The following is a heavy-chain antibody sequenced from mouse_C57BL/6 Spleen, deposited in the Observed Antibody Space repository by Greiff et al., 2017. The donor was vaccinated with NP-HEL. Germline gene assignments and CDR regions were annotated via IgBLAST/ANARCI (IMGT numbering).Heavy chain of an antibody. CDR3: ARGELRRYFDV. CDR1: GYTFTSYG. J-gene: IGHJ1*03. D-gene: IGHD1-2*01. V-gene: IGHV1-81*01. Sequence: QVHVKQSGAELARPGASVKLSCKASGYTFTSYGISWVKQRTGQGLEWIGEIYPRSGNTYYNEKFKGKATLTADKSPSTAYMELRSLTSEDSAVYVCARGELRRYFDVWGTGTTVTVSS. CDR2: IYPRSGNT.